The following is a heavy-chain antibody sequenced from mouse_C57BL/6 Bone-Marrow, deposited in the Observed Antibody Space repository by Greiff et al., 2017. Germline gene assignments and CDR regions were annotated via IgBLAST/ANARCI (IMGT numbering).Heavy chain of an antibody. V-gene: IGHV1-50*01. D-gene: IGHD1-1*01. CDR1: GYTFTSYW. Sequence: QVQLQQPGAELVKPGASVKLSCKASGYTFTSYWMQWVKQRPGQGLEWIGEIDPSDSYTNYNHKFKGKATLTVDPSSSTAYMQLSSLTSEDSAVYYCARSGYYGSERDFDYWGQGTTLTVSS. CDR2: IDPSDSYT. J-gene: IGHJ2*01. CDR3: ARSGYYGSERDFDY.